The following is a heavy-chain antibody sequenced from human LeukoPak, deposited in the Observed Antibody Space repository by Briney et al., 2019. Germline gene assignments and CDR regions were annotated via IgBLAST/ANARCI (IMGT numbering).Heavy chain of an antibody. V-gene: IGHV4-34*01. CDR3: ARPRRTAVAGTHWFDP. CDR2: INHSGST. CDR1: GGSFSGYY. J-gene: IGHJ5*02. D-gene: IGHD6-19*01. Sequence: PSETLSLTCAVYGGSFSGYYWSWIRQPPGKGLEWIGEINHSGSTNYNPSLKSRVTISVDTSKNQFSLKLSSVTTADTAVYYCARPRRTAVAGTHWFDPWGQGTLVTVSS.